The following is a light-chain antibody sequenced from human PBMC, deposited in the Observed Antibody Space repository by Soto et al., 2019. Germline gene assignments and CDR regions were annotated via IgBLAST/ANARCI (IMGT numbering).Light chain of an antibody. Sequence: QSALTHPASFSGSPGQSIAISCTGTRSDVGAYNYVSWYQQHPGKAPKLMISEVTNRPSGVSDRFSGSKPGNTASLTISGLQAEDEADYYCSSFTSRFTFVFGTGTKVTVL. CDR2: EVT. CDR1: RSDVGAYNY. CDR3: SSFTSRFTFV. J-gene: IGLJ1*01. V-gene: IGLV2-14*01.